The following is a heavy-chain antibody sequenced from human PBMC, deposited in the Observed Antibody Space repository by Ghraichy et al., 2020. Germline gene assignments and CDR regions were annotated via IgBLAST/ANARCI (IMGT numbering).Heavy chain of an antibody. CDR2: INPNSGGT. CDR1: GYTFTGYY. CDR3: ARSDLVVVPAATIPGYYGMDV. Sequence: ASVKVSCKASGYTFTGYYMHWVRQAPGQGLEWMGWINPNSGGTNYAQKFQGWVTMTRDTSISTAYMELSRLRSDDTAVYYCARSDLVVVPAATIPGYYGMDVWGQGTTVTVSS. V-gene: IGHV1-2*04. D-gene: IGHD2-2*01. J-gene: IGHJ6*02.